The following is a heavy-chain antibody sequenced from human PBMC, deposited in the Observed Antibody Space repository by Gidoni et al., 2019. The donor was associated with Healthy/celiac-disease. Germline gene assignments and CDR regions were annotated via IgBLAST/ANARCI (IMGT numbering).Heavy chain of an antibody. D-gene: IGHD1-26*01. J-gene: IGHJ4*02. CDR3: ARGMRRELLADY. CDR2: ISAYNGNT. CDR1: GYTFTSYG. V-gene: IGHV1-18*04. Sequence: QVQLVQSGAEVKKPGASVKVSCKASGYTFTSYGISWVRQAPGHGREWMGGISAYNGNTKYAQKLQGRVTMTTDTSKSTAYMELRSLRSDDTAVYYCARGMRRELLADYWGQGTLVTVSS.